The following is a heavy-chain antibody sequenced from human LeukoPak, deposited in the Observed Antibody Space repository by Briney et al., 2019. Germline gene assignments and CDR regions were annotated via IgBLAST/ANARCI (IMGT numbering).Heavy chain of an antibody. J-gene: IGHJ5*02. CDR2: ISSSSSYI. CDR1: GFTFSSYS. CDR3: ARLGRTRGIAAAGTWFDP. V-gene: IGHV3-21*01. Sequence: GGSLRLSCAASGFTFSSYSMNWVRQAPGRVLEWVSSISSSSSYIYYADSVKGRFTISRDNAKNSLYLQMNSLRAEDTAVYYCARLGRTRGIAAAGTWFDPWGQGTLVTVSS. D-gene: IGHD6-13*01.